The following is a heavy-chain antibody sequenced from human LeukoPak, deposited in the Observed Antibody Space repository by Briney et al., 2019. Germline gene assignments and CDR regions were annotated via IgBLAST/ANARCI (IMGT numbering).Heavy chain of an antibody. Sequence: ASVKVSCKASGYTFTGYYIHWVRQAPGQGLEWMGWIHSNSGGTNYAQKFQGGFTLAWDTSISTAYMELSSLTSDDSAVYFCASISSSWYYFEYWGQGTLVTVSS. CDR3: ASISSSWYYFEY. CDR2: IHSNSGGT. V-gene: IGHV1-2*02. D-gene: IGHD6-13*01. CDR1: GYTFTGYY. J-gene: IGHJ4*02.